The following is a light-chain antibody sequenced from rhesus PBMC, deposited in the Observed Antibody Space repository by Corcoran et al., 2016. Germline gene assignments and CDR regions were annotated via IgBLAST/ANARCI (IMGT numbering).Light chain of an antibody. CDR2: RAS. Sequence: DIQMTQSPSSLSASVEDTVTITCRARQSVNNWLAWYQQKPGKAPKLLIYRASVLQTGVPSRFSGSGSGTDFSLAISSLQSEDFATYYCQQYSSSPPWTFGQGTKVVIK. CDR1: QSVNNW. J-gene: IGKJ1*01. CDR3: QQYSSSPPWT. V-gene: IGKV1-22*01.